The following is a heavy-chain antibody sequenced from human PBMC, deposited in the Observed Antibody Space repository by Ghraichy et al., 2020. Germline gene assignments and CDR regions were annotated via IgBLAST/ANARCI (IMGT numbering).Heavy chain of an antibody. J-gene: IGHJ4*02. CDR2: ISGSGGST. CDR3: AKDPGGTY. V-gene: IGHV3-23*01. D-gene: IGHD3-16*01. CDR1: GFTFSSSA. Sequence: GALSLSCAASGFTFSSSAMSWVRQAPGKGLEWVSGISGSGGSTNYADSVKGRFTISRDNSKNTLYLQMNNLRAEDTAVYYCAKDPGGTYWGQGTLVTVSS.